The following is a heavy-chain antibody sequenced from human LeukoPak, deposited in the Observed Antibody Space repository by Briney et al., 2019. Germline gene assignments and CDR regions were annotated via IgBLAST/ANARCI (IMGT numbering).Heavy chain of an antibody. V-gene: IGHV1-2*06. J-gene: IGHJ4*02. CDR3: ARDGGNSRFDY. Sequence: ASVKVSCKASGYTFTGYYMHWVRQAPGQGLELMGRINPNSGGTNYAQKFHGRVTMTRDTSISTAYMELSRLRSGDTAVYYCARDGGNSRFDYWGQGTLVTVSS. CDR1: GYTFTGYY. CDR2: INPNSGGT. D-gene: IGHD4-23*01.